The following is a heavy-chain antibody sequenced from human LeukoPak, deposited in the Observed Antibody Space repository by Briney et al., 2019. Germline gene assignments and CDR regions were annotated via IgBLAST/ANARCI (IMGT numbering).Heavy chain of an antibody. D-gene: IGHD2-2*01. J-gene: IGHJ6*03. CDR1: GGSISSGSYY. V-gene: IGHV4-61*02. CDR2: IYTSGST. CDR3: ARKTIAVVPAALGLNYYYYYMDV. Sequence: SQTLSLTCTVSGGSISSGSYYWSWIRQPAGKGLEWIGRIYTSGSTNYNPSLKSRVTISVDTSKNQFSLKLSSVTAADTAVYYYARKTIAVVPAALGLNYYYYYMDVWGKGTTVTVSS.